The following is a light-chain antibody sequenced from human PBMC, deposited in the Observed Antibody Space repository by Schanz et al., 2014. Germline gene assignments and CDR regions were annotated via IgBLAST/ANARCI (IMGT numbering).Light chain of an antibody. CDR2: GAS. J-gene: IGKJ1*01. CDR1: QSVSNY. CDR3: QQYDNSPQT. V-gene: IGKV3-20*01. Sequence: EIVLTQSPATLSLSPGERATLSCRASQSVSNYLAWYQQKPGQAPRLLIYGASSRAIGIPDRFSGSGSGTDFTLTINRLEPEDFAVYYCQQYDNSPQTFGQGTKVEIK.